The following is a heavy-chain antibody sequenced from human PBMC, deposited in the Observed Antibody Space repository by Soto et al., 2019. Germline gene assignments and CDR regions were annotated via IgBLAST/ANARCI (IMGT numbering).Heavy chain of an antibody. CDR3: ARGKFSGLYDSNPGYYYYYTDV. CDR2: IIPILGIA. CDR1: GCAFSSYT. V-gene: IGHV1-69*02. J-gene: IGHJ6*03. Sequence: VSPVNLSCKASGCAFSSYTSSWVRQAHGQGLEWMGRIIPILGIANYAQKFQGRVTITADKSTSTAYMELSSLRSEDTAVYYCARGKFSGLYDSNPGYYYYYTDVWGKGTTVTVSS. D-gene: IGHD3-10*01.